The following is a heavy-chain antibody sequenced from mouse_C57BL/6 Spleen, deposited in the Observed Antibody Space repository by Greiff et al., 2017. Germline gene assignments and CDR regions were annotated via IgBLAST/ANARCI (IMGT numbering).Heavy chain of an antibody. CDR2: IYWDDDT. J-gene: IGHJ2*01. CDR1: GFSLSPSGMG. V-gene: IGHV8-12*01. Sequence: QVTLKVSGPGILQSSQTLSLTCSFSGFSLSPSGMGVSWIRQPSGKGLEWLAHIYWDDDTSYNPSLKSRLTISKDTSRNQVFLKIASVDTADTATYYCARVEYYGSSSFDYWGQGTTLTVSS. D-gene: IGHD1-1*01. CDR3: ARVEYYGSSSFDY.